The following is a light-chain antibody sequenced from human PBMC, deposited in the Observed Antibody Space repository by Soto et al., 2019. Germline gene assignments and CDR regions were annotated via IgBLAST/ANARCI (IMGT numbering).Light chain of an antibody. CDR2: WAS. Sequence: DIVMTQSPDSLAVSLGERATINCKSSQSVLYSSNNKNYLAWYQQKPGQPPKLLIYWASTRESGVPDRFSGSGSGTDFTLTISGLQAEDVAVYYCHQYHTIPWTFRQGTKVAIK. V-gene: IGKV4-1*01. J-gene: IGKJ1*01. CDR1: QSVLYSSNNKNY. CDR3: HQYHTIPWT.